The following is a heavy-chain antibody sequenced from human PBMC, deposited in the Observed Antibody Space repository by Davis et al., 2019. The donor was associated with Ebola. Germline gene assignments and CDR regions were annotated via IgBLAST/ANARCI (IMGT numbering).Heavy chain of an antibody. CDR3: ARDGLAAGGVTMKCLDY. Sequence: GESLKISCAASGVSLSDSAIHWVRQASGKGLEWVGRIRRKADNYPAIYAASMQGRFTISRDDSKNTAYLQMNSLKDEDTAVYYCARDGLAAGGVTMKCLDYWGHGTLVTVSS. J-gene: IGHJ4*01. CDR1: GVSLSDSA. CDR2: IRRKADNYPA. V-gene: IGHV3-73*01. D-gene: IGHD3-22*01.